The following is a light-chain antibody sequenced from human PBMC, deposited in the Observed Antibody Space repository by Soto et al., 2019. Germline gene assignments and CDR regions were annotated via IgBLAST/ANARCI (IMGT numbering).Light chain of an antibody. CDR3: QQRSDWPPLT. V-gene: IGKV3-11*01. J-gene: IGKJ4*01. CDR1: QSVSSY. CDR2: DAS. Sequence: EIVLTQSRATLSLSPGERATLSCRASQSVSSYLAWYQQKPGQAPRLLIYDASTRATGIPARFSGSGSGTDFTLTISSLEPEDVAVYYCQQRSDWPPLTFGGGTKVEIK.